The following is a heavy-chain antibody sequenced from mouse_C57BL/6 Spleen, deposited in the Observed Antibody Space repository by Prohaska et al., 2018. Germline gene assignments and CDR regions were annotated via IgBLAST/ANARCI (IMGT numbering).Heavy chain of an antibody. D-gene: IGHD2-1*01. CDR3: MRYGNDWYFDV. V-gene: IGHV11-2*01. Sequence: GLSCEGPGFTFSGFWMSWVRQTPGKSLEWIGDINSDGSAINYAPSRKDRFTIFRDNDKSTLYRQMSNVRSEDTATYFCMRYGNDWYFDVWGTGTTVTVSS. J-gene: IGHJ1*03. CDR1: GFTFSGFW. CDR2: INSDGSAI.